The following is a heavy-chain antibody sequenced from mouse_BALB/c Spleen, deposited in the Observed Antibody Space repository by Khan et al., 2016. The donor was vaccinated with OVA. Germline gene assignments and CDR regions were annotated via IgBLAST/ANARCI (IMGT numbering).Heavy chain of an antibody. J-gene: IGHJ3*01. V-gene: IGHV5-6*01. Sequence: EVKLVESGGDLVKPGGSLKLSCAASGFTFSSYSMSWVRQTPDKRLEWVATISSDGDYTYYPDSVKGRFTISRDNAKTTLYLQMSSLKSEDTAMYYCASHLTGSFAYWGQGTLVTVSA. D-gene: IGHD4-1*01. CDR1: GFTFSSYS. CDR2: ISSDGDYT. CDR3: ASHLTGSFAY.